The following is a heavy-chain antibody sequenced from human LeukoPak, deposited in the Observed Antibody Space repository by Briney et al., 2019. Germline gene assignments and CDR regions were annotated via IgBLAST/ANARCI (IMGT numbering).Heavy chain of an antibody. CDR2: IRYDGSNK. CDR1: GFAFSSYG. D-gene: IGHD3-9*01. V-gene: IGHV3-30*02. Sequence: GGSLRLSCAASGFAFSSYGMHWVRQARGKGLEWVAFIRYDGSNKYYADSVKGRFTISRDNSKNTLYLQMNSLRAEDTAVYYCAKDYPVYYDILTGYYFDYWGQGTLVTVSS. CDR3: AKDYPVYYDILTGYYFDY. J-gene: IGHJ4*02.